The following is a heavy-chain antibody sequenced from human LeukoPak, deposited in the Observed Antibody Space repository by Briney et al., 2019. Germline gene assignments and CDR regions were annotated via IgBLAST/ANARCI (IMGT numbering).Heavy chain of an antibody. J-gene: IGHJ6*03. CDR3: ATAQDPSLLPYYYYYMDV. CDR2: VDPEDGET. D-gene: IGHD2-15*01. CDR1: GYTFTDYY. Sequence: VATVKISCKVSGYTFTDYYMHWVQQAPGKGLEWMGLVDPEDGETIYAEKFQGRVTITADTSTDTAYMELSSLRSADTAVYYCATAQDPSLLPYYYYYMDVWGKGTTVTASS. V-gene: IGHV1-69-2*01.